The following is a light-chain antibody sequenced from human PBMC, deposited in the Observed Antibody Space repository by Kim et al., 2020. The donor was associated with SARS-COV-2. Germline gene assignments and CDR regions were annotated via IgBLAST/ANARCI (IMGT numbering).Light chain of an antibody. CDR2: DAS. CDR1: QSVGTF. CDR3: EQRSSWPLT. J-gene: IGKJ4*01. V-gene: IGKV3-11*01. Sequence: LSPGERATLSCRVSQSVGTFLAWYQQKPGQAPRLLIYDASNRATGTPARFCGSGSGTDFTLTISSLEPEDFALYYCEQRSSWPLTFGGGTKVDIK.